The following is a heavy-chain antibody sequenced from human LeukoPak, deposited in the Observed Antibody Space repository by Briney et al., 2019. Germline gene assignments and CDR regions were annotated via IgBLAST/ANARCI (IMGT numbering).Heavy chain of an antibody. V-gene: IGHV4-59*01. D-gene: IGHD3-3*01. CDR3: ARVSYDFWSGQGGYYFDY. Sequence: SETLSLTCTVSGGSISSYYWSWIRQPPGKGLEWIGYIYYSGSTNYNPSLKSRVTISVDTSKNQFSLKLSSVTAADTAVYYCARVSYDFWSGQGGYYFDYWGRGTLVTVSS. J-gene: IGHJ4*02. CDR2: IYYSGST. CDR1: GGSISSYY.